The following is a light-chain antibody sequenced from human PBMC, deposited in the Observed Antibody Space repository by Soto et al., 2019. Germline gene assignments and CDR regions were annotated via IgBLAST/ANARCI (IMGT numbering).Light chain of an antibody. Sequence: EIVMTKSPATLSVSAGERVTLSCRASKSVSRNLAGYRRKPGQAPRVLILGASTRATGIPARFSGSVSGTEFTLTFCSLQSEEFSVYYCQHYYNWPLLTFGGGTKVEIK. CDR2: GAS. J-gene: IGKJ4*01. CDR1: KSVSRN. V-gene: IGKV3-15*01. CDR3: QHYYNWPLLT.